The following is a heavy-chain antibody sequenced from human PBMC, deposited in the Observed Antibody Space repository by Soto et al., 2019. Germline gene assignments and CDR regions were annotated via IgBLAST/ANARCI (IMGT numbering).Heavy chain of an antibody. J-gene: IGHJ4*02. CDR3: ARHDSSGYYFDFDY. Sequence: GESLKISCNGSGYTFSIHWIGLVLQMPGKGLEWMGIIYPGDSHTRYSPPFQGQVTISVDKSISTAYLQWSSLKASDTAIYYCARHDSSGYYFDFDYWGRGTLVTVSS. CDR2: IYPGDSHT. D-gene: IGHD3-22*01. V-gene: IGHV5-51*01. CDR1: GYTFSIHW.